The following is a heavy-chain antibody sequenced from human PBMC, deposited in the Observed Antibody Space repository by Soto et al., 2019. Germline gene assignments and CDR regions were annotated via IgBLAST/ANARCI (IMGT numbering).Heavy chain of an antibody. J-gene: IGHJ6*02. D-gene: IGHD3-22*01. CDR3: ARQVPYSSHRMDV. CDR1: GFTFSSFS. Sequence: GGSLRLSCAASGFTFSSFSMDCVRHAPGQGLEWVSSISSRGTYVYYADSVKGRFTVSKDNANNVLFLQMNSLRAEDTAVYYCARQVPYSSHRMDVWGQGTTVTVSS. V-gene: IGHV3-21*06. CDR2: ISSRGTYV.